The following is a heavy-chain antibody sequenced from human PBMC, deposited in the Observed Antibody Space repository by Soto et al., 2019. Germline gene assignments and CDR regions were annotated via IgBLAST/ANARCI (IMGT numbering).Heavy chain of an antibody. V-gene: IGHV4-4*02. D-gene: IGHD1-26*01. CDR3: ASLLVGATDTFHV. CDR2: IYHRGST. CDR1: GGSISSSNW. J-gene: IGHJ3*01. Sequence: PSETLYLTCAVSGGSISSSNWWSWVRQTLGKGLELNGEIYHRGSTNYHPPLKSRVNISVDKSKILCSLSVSYVAAADTAVYYCASLLVGATDTFHVWGEGTIVTDSS.